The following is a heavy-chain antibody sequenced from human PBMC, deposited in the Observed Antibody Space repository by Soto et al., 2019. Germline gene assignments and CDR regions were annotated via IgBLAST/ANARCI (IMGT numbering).Heavy chain of an antibody. V-gene: IGHV3-30*19. J-gene: IGHJ4*02. CDR2: ISYDGSNK. CDR3: ASQSHYSSGYSFDY. Sequence: GGSLRLSCAASGFIFGGFGMHWVRQAPGKGLEWVAVISYDGSNKYYADSVKGRFTISRDNSKNTLYLQMDSLRAEDMAVYYCASQSHYSSGYSFDYWGQGTLVTVSS. CDR1: GFIFGGFG. D-gene: IGHD3-22*01.